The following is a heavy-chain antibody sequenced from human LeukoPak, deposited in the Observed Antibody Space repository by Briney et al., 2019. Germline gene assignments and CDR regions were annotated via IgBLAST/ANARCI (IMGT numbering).Heavy chain of an antibody. CDR2: INHSGST. Sequence: PSETLSLTCAVYGGSFSGYYWSWIRQPPGKGLEWIGEINHSGSTNYNPSLKSRVTISVDTSKNQFSLKLSSVTAADTAVYYCARGYDFWSGYQDYWGQGTLVTVSS. D-gene: IGHD3-3*01. J-gene: IGHJ4*02. CDR3: ARGYDFWSGYQDY. CDR1: GGSFSGYY. V-gene: IGHV4-34*01.